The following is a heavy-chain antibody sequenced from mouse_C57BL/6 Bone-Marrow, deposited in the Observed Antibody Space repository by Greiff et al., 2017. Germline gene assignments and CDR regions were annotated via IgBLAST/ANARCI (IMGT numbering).Heavy chain of an antibody. CDR2: INYDGSST. J-gene: IGHJ1*03. V-gene: IGHV5-16*01. CDR1: GFTFSDYY. CDR3: ARGRRWYFDV. Sequence: EVQVVESEGGLVQPGSSMKLSCTASGFTFSDYYMAWVRQVPEKGLEWVANINYDGSSTYYLDSLKSRFIISRDNAKNILYLQMSSLKSEDTATYYCARGRRWYFDVWGTGTTVTVSS.